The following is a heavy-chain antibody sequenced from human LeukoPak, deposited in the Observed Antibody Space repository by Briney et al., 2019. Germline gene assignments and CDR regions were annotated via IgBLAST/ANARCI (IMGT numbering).Heavy chain of an antibody. CDR3: ATMSPAAIHLYGMDV. Sequence: ASVKVSCKVSGYTLTELSMHWVRQAPGKGPEWMGGFDPEDGETIYAQKFQGRVTMTEDTSTDTAYMELSSLRSEDTAVYYCATMSPAAIHLYGMDVWGQGTTVTVSS. CDR1: GYTLTELS. J-gene: IGHJ6*02. V-gene: IGHV1-24*01. D-gene: IGHD2-2*01. CDR2: FDPEDGET.